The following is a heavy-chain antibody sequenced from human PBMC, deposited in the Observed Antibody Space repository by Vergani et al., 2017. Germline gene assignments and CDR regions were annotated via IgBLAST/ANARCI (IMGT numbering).Heavy chain of an antibody. J-gene: IGHJ6*02. CDR3: AKSAGYYGSGMVDGMDV. CDR2: ISWDGGST. D-gene: IGHD3-10*01. V-gene: IGHV3-43*01. Sequence: EVQLVESGGGVVRPGGSLRLSCAASGFTFDDYTMHWVRQAPGKGLEWVSLISWDGGSTYYADSVKGRFTISRDNSKNSLYLQMNSLRAEDTAVYYCAKSAGYYGSGMVDGMDVWGQGTTVTVSS. CDR1: GFTFDDYT.